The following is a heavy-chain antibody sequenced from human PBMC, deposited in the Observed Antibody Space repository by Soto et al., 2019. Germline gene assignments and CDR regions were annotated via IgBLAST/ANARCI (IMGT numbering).Heavy chain of an antibody. D-gene: IGHD2-8*01. J-gene: IGHJ4*02. CDR1: GFTFSSYA. V-gene: IGHV3-64*02. CDR2: ISSNGGRT. CDR3: ARGAGCFDY. Sequence: EVQLVESGEGLVQPGGSLRLSCAASGFTFSSYAMLWVRQAPGKGLEYVSAISSNGGRTYYADSVKGRFTISRDNSKNTLYLKLGSLRAEDLAVSYCARGAGCFDYWGQGTLVTVSS.